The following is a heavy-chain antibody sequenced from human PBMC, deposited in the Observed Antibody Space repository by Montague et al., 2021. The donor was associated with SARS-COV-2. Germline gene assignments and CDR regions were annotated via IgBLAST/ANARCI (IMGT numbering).Heavy chain of an antibody. CDR1: GFTFSDYY. V-gene: IGHV3-11*01. CDR2: ISSSISTI. D-gene: IGHD2-2*01. Sequence: SLRLSCAASGFTFSDYYMSWIRQAPGKGLEWISYISSSISTIYHSYSLNVLFTISRDNAKNSLSLLMNSLRAEDTAVYYCARLVTMRYHYYYGLDVWGLGTTVTVSS. J-gene: IGHJ6*02. CDR3: ARLVTMRYHYYYGLDV.